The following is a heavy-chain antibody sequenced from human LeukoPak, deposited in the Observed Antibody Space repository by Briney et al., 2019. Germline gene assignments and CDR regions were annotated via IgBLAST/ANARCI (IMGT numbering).Heavy chain of an antibody. CDR3: AKDLEWFGTYEFDY. CDR2: ISGSGGSA. Sequence: PGGSLRLSCAASGFTFSSYAMSWVRQAPGKGLEWVSAISGSGGSAYYADSVKGRFTISRDNSKNTLYLQMNSLRAEDTAVYYCAKDLEWFGTYEFDYWGQGTLVTVSS. CDR1: GFTFSSYA. V-gene: IGHV3-23*01. D-gene: IGHD3-10*01. J-gene: IGHJ4*02.